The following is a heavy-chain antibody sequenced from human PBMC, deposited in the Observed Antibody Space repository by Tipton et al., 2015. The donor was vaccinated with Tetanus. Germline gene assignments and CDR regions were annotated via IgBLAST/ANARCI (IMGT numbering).Heavy chain of an antibody. V-gene: IGHV5-51*01. CDR2: IYPGDSET. D-gene: IGHD5-24*01. CDR1: GYSFRSYW. J-gene: IGHJ4*02. Sequence: VQLVQSGAEVKKPGESLKISCMTSGYSFRSYWIGWVRQLPGKGLEWMGIIYPGDSETRYSPSFQGQVTISVDKSITTAYLQWSSLKASDTAMYYCAKIPVDPGRMDFDYWGQGTLVTVSS. CDR3: AKIPVDPGRMDFDY.